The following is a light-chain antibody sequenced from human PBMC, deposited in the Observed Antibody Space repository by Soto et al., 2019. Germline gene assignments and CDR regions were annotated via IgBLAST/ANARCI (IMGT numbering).Light chain of an antibody. CDR1: QSISSW. J-gene: IGKJ1*01. CDR3: QQYNSYWT. V-gene: IGKV1-5*03. CDR2: KAS. Sequence: DIPMTQSPSTLSASVGDRVTITCRASQSISSWLAWYQQQPGKAPKLLIYKASSLENGLPSRFSGSGSGTEFTLTISSLQPDDFATYYCQQYNSYWTFGQGTKVEIK.